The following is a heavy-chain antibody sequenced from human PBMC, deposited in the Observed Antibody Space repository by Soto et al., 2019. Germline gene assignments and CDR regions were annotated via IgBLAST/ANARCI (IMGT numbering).Heavy chain of an antibody. J-gene: IGHJ6*02. CDR3: ARRRGSGSDYYYNYGMGV. Sequence: GESLKISCKGSGYSFSRYWIGWVRQMPGKGLEWMGIIYPGDSEIRYSPSFQGQVTISADTSISTAYLQWSSLKASDTAIYYCARRRGSGSDYYYNYGMGVRGQGTTVTVSS. CDR1: GYSFSRYW. D-gene: IGHD1-26*01. CDR2: IYPGDSEI. V-gene: IGHV5-51*01.